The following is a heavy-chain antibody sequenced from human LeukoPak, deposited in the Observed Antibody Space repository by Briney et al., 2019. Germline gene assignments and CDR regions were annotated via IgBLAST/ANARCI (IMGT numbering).Heavy chain of an antibody. CDR2: ISAYNGNT. CDR1: GYTFTSYG. Sequence: ASVKVSCKASGYTFTSYGISWVRQAPGQGLEWMGWISAYNGNTNYAQKLQGRVTITTNTSTSTEYMELRSLRSDDTAVYYCARDTYMVRGVIIFHLLDYWGQGTLVTVSS. D-gene: IGHD3-10*01. CDR3: ARDTYMVRGVIIFHLLDY. J-gene: IGHJ4*02. V-gene: IGHV1-18*01.